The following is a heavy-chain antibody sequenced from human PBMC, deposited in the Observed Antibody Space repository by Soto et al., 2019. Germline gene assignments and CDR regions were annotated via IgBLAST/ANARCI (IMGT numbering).Heavy chain of an antibody. D-gene: IGHD3-10*01. Sequence: GGSLRLSCAASGFTSSNYWMHWVRQAPGKGLVWVSRIKSDGSSTSYADSVKGRFTISRDNAKNTLDLQMHGLRAEDMAVYYCARSVRSGSFPYYYYAMDVRGQGTTVTVSS. CDR1: GFTSSNYW. V-gene: IGHV3-74*01. J-gene: IGHJ6*02. CDR2: IKSDGSST. CDR3: ARSVRSGSFPYYYYAMDV.